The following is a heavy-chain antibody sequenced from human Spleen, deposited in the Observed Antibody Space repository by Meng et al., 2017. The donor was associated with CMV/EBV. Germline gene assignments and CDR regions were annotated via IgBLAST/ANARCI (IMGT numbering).Heavy chain of an antibody. J-gene: IGHJ6*02. CDR2: IRSRADSFIT. Sequence: GESLKISCAVSGFTFSDHYMDWVRQAPGKGLEWLGRIRSRADSFITEHAASLKGRFTVSKDDSKNSVYLQLSSLRSEDTAVYYCARSRKFCTSDTYFYCYYALDVWGPGTTVTVSS. D-gene: IGHD2/OR15-2a*01. CDR1: GFTFSDHY. CDR3: ARSRKFCTSDTYFYCYYALDV. V-gene: IGHV3-72*01.